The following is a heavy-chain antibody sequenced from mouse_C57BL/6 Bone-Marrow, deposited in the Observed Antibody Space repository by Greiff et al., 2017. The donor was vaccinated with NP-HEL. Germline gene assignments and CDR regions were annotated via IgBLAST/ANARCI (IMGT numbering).Heavy chain of an antibody. CDR2: SRNKANDYTT. CDR1: GFTFSDFY. CDR3: ARDEGEYYGRDAY. J-gene: IGHJ3*01. Sequence: EVHLVESGGGLVQSGRSLRLSCATSGFTFSDFYMEWVRQAPGKGLEWIAASRNKANDYTTEYSASVKGRFIVSRDTSQSILYLQMNALRAEDTAIYYCARDEGEYYGRDAYWGQGTLVTVSA. D-gene: IGHD1-1*01. V-gene: IGHV7-1*01.